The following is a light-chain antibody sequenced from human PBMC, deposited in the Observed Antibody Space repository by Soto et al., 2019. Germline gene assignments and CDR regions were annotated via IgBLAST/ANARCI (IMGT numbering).Light chain of an antibody. V-gene: IGKV3-20*01. CDR3: QQYGSSIT. CDR2: GAS. Sequence: EIVFSQSPGNLSLSPGERATLSCRASRSVSSSYLAWYQQKPGQAPRLLIYGASSRATGIPDRFSGSGSGTDFTLTISRLEPEDFAVYYCQQYGSSITFGQGTRLEI. J-gene: IGKJ5*01. CDR1: RSVSSSY.